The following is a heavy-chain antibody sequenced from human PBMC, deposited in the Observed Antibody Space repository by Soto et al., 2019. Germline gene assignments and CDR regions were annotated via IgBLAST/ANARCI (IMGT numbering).Heavy chain of an antibody. Sequence: GGSLRLSCAASGFTFSSYWLSWVRQAPGKGLEWVGNIQQDGSEKYYVDSVKGRFTISRDNAKNSLYLQMNSLRAEDTAVYYCARWVAYIVATNYYYYGMDVWGQGTTVTVSS. V-gene: IGHV3-7*01. CDR1: GFTFSSYW. CDR2: IQQDGSEK. J-gene: IGHJ6*02. CDR3: ARWVAYIVATNYYYYGMDV. D-gene: IGHD5-12*01.